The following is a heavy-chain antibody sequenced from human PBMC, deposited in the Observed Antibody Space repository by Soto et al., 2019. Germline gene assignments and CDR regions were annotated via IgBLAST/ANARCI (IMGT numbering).Heavy chain of an antibody. Sequence: QVQLVESGGGVVQPGRSLRLSCAASGFTFSSYGMHWVRQAPGKGLEWVALISYDGNNKYYTDSVKGRFTISRDNSKNTLYLQMNSLRAEDTAVYYCTKGHDYSKGFDPWGQGTLVTVSS. J-gene: IGHJ5*02. D-gene: IGHD4-4*01. CDR1: GFTFSSYG. CDR3: TKGHDYSKGFDP. V-gene: IGHV3-30*18. CDR2: ISYDGNNK.